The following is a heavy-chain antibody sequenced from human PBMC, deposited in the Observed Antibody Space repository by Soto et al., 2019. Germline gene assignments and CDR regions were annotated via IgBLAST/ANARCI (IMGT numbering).Heavy chain of an antibody. V-gene: IGHV3-74*01. Sequence: EVQLVESGGGLVQPGGSLRLSCVASGFTFSSYWMHWVRQAPGKGLVWVSSISNDGSSIYADPVKGRFTISRDNAKNTLYPQMNSLRAEDMAVYYCARLPNKSPQNWGQGTLVIVSP. J-gene: IGHJ1*01. CDR2: ISNDGSS. CDR3: ARLPNKSPQN. CDR1: GFTFSSYW.